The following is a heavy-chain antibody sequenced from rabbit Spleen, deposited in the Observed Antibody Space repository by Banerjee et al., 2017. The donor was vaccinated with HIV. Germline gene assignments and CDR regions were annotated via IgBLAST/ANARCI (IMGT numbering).Heavy chain of an antibody. CDR1: GFSFSSSYW. CDR2: IYIGDSGT. CDR3: VRDIWYFKL. Sequence: QEQLEESGGDLVKPEGSLTLTCTASGFSFSSSYWICWVRQAPGKGLEWIACIYIGDSGTYYASWAKGRFTISKTSSTTVTLQMTSLTAADTATYFCVRDIWYFKLWGPGTLVTVS. J-gene: IGHJ4*01. V-gene: IGHV1S45*01.